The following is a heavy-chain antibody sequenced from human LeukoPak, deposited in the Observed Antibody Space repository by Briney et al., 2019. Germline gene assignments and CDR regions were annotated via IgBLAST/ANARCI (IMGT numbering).Heavy chain of an antibody. V-gene: IGHV1-2*02. J-gene: IGHJ6*02. CDR3: ARDAGERLRWDV. CDR2: INPNSGGT. CDR1: GYTFTGYY. Sequence: ASVKVSCKASGYTFTGYYLHWVRQAPGQGLEWMGWINPNSGGTNYAQKFQGRVTMTRDTSISTAYMELSRLRSDDTAVYYCARDAGERLRWDVWGQGTTVTVSS. D-gene: IGHD3-3*01.